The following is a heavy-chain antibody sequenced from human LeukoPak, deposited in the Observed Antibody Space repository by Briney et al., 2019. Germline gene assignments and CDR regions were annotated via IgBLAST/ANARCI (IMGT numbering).Heavy chain of an antibody. CDR3: ARDLRGLGDWFDP. CDR2: IYYSGST. CDR1: GGSISSYY. Sequence: PSETLSLTCTVSGGSISSYYWSWIRQPPGKGLEWIGYIYYSGSTNYNPSLKSRVTISVDTSKNQISLKLSSVTAADTAVYYCARDLRGLGDWFDPWGQGTLVTVSS. J-gene: IGHJ5*02. D-gene: IGHD5-12*01. V-gene: IGHV4-59*12.